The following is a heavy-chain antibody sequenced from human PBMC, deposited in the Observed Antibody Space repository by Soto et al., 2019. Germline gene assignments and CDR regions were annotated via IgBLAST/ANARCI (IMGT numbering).Heavy chain of an antibody. V-gene: IGHV3-30*18. CDR2: ISYDGSKK. Sequence: QVQLVESGVGVVQPGRSLRLSGAASGFTFSSYGIHWVRQAPGKGLEWVAVISYDGSKKYYADSVKGRFTISRDNSKNTLYLQMNSLRAEDMAVYYCAKVLDIAAGLFYYWGQGTLVTVSS. D-gene: IGHD6-13*01. CDR1: GFTFSSYG. J-gene: IGHJ4*02. CDR3: AKVLDIAAGLFYY.